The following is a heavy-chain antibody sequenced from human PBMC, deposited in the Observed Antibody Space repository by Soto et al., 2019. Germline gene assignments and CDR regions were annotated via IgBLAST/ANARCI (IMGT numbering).Heavy chain of an antibody. CDR3: ARGPLTGDQYYYGMDV. J-gene: IGHJ6*02. CDR1: GYTFTGYY. D-gene: IGHD7-27*01. V-gene: IGHV1-2*02. CDR2: INPNSGGT. Sequence: SSVQVSCKASGYTFTGYYMHWVRQAPGQGLEWMGWINPNSGGTNYAQKFQGRVTMTRDTSISTAYMELSRLRSDDTAVYYCARGPLTGDQYYYGMDVWGQGTTVTVS.